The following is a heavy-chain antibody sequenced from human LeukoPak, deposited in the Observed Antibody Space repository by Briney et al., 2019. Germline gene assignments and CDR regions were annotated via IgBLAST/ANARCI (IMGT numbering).Heavy chain of an antibody. J-gene: IGHJ6*04. CDR2: IKQDGSEK. Sequence: QPGGSLRLSCAASGFTFSNYWMSWVRQAPGKGLEWVANIKQDGSEKYYVDSVKGRFTISRDDAKNSLYLQMNSLRVEDTALYYCARKAYGMDVWGKGTTVTVSS. CDR1: GFTFSNYW. CDR3: ARKAYGMDV. V-gene: IGHV3-7*03.